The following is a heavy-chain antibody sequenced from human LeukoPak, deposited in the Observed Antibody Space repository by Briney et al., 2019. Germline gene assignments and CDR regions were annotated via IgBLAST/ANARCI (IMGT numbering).Heavy chain of an antibody. CDR1: GFTFSDYC. CDR2: ISSSGSTI. CDR3: ARVRGSIAVAGINYFDY. V-gene: IGHV3-11*01. J-gene: IGHJ4*02. D-gene: IGHD6-19*01. Sequence: PGGSLRLSCAASGFTFSDYCMSWLRQAPGKGLEWVSYISSSGSTIYYADSVKGRFTISRDNAKNSLYLQMNSLRAEDTAVYYCARVRGSIAVAGINYFDYWGQGTLVTVSS.